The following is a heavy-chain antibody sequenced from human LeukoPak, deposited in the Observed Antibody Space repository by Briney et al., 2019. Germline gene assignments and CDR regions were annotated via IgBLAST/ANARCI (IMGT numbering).Heavy chain of an antibody. CDR2: INNDGSNT. CDR3: ARPSVAGPYFDF. J-gene: IGHJ4*02. CDR1: GFTFITYW. D-gene: IGHD6-19*01. Sequence: HPGGSLRLSCAASGFTFITYWMHWVRQAPGKGLVWVSRINNDGSNTNYADSVKGRFTISRDNAKNTLYLQMNSLRAEDTAVYYCARPSVAGPYFDFWGLGTLVTVSS. V-gene: IGHV3-74*01.